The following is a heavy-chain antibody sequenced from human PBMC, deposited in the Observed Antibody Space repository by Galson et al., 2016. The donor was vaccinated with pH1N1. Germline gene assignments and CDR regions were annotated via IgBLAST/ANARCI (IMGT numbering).Heavy chain of an antibody. D-gene: IGHD2-8*01. V-gene: IGHV1-2*02. CDR1: GYTFTGYY. Sequence: SVKVSCKASGYTFTGYYIHWVRQAPGQGLEWMGWIKPNSGDTKYAQKFQGRVTMTRDTSISTAYMELSSLRSDDRAIYYCGRGRYCNNRDCFMGSDSCGHGSLVTVSS. J-gene: IGHJ5*01. CDR3: GRGRYCNNRDCFMGSDS. CDR2: IKPNSGDT.